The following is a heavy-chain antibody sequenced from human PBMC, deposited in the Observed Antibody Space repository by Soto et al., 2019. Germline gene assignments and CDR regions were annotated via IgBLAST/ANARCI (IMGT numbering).Heavy chain of an antibody. Sequence: QVQLVQSGADVKKPGSSVKVSCQASGITFSSVTLGWVRQAPGQGLEWVGGIIPLLGTASYAQKFQGRVTITADESTSTVYMELSSLRSDDMAVYFCATELGENPATPFDAWGQGTLVTVSS. CDR3: ATELGENPATPFDA. CDR2: IIPLLGTA. J-gene: IGHJ4*02. D-gene: IGHD1-1*01. CDR1: GITFSSVT. V-gene: IGHV1-69*01.